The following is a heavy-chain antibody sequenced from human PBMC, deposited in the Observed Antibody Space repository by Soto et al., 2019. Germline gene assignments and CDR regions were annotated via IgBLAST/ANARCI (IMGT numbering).Heavy chain of an antibody. CDR3: ARYLSGSYGGYYYGMDV. J-gene: IGHJ6*01. CDR2: IYYSGST. CDR1: GGSISSYY. V-gene: IGHV4-59*01. Sequence: QVQLQESGPGLVKPSETLSLTCTVSGGSISSYYWSWIRQPPGKGLEWIGYIYYSGSTNYNPSLKSRVTISVDTSKNQFSLKLSSVTAADTAVYYCARYLSGSYGGYYYGMDVWGQGTTVTVSS. D-gene: IGHD1-26*01.